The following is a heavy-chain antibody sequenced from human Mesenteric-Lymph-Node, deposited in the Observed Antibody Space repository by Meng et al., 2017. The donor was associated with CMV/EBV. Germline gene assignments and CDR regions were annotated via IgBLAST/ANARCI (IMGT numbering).Heavy chain of an antibody. Sequence: SETLSLTCNVSGGSINDFYWSWIRQPPGKGLEWIGYTYYSGSTHYNPSLKSRVTISIDTSKKHFSLRLSSVTAADTAVYYCARDAQFLEWSSFMDVWGQGTTVTVSS. CDR1: GGSINDFY. CDR2: TYYSGST. V-gene: IGHV4-59*01. J-gene: IGHJ6*02. D-gene: IGHD3-3*01. CDR3: ARDAQFLEWSSFMDV.